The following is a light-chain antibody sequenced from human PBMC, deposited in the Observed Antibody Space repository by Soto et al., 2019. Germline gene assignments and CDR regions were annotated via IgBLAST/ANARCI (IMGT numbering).Light chain of an antibody. Sequence: QSALTQPRSVSGSPGQSVTISCTGTSSDVGGYTHVSWYQQHPGKAPKLMIYDVNKRPSGVPDRFSGSKSDSTASLTISGLPSEDEADYYCSLYTATSSYVLFGGGTKLTVL. CDR1: SSDVGGYTH. V-gene: IGLV2-11*01. J-gene: IGLJ2*01. CDR2: DVN. CDR3: SLYTATSSYVL.